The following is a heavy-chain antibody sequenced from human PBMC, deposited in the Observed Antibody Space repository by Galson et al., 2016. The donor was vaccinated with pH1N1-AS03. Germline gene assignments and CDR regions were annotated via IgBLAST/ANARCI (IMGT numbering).Heavy chain of an antibody. CDR3: ARDFHSSNV. V-gene: IGHV1-2*02. CDR2: INPSSGGT. CDR1: GYTFSDYY. Sequence: SVKVSCKASGYTFSDYYMHWVRQAPGQGLEWMGWINPSSGGTKSGQKFQGRVTMTTDTSISTAHMEVTGLRGDDTAVYYCARDFHSSNVWGQGTLVTVSS. J-gene: IGHJ4*01. D-gene: IGHD2-15*01.